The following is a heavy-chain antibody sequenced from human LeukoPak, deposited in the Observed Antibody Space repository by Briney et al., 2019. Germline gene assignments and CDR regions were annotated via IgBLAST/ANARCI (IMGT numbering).Heavy chain of an antibody. CDR3: ARDNFWSANFDS. D-gene: IGHD3-3*01. V-gene: IGHV1-2*02. CDR2: INPNNGGT. J-gene: IGHJ4*02. Sequence: SVKVSCKASGYTFTGYYMHWVRQAPGQGLEWMGWINPNNGGTHYAKTFQGRVTMTRDTSISTVSMELRRLKSDDAAVYYCARDNFWSANFDSWGQGTLVTVSS. CDR1: GYTFTGYY.